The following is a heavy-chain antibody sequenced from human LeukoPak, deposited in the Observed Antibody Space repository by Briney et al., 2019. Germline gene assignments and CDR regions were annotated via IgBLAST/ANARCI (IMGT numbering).Heavy chain of an antibody. J-gene: IGHJ3*02. CDR2: FDPEDGET. D-gene: IGHD3-22*01. CDR3: ARSYYYDSSGYPNDAFDI. Sequence: ASVKVSCKVSGYTLTELSMHWVRQAPGKGLEWMGGFDPEDGETIYAQKFQGRVTMTEDTSTDTAYMELSSLRSEDTAVYYCARSYYYDSSGYPNDAFDIWGQGTMVTVSS. CDR1: GYTLTELS. V-gene: IGHV1-24*01.